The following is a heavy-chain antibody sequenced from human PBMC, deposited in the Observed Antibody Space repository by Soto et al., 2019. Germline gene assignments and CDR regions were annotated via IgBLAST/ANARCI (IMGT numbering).Heavy chain of an antibody. CDR3: VRDRKYLLLSCYWFYP. Sequence: SQTLSLTCAISGDSVSSNTAAWNWIRQSPSRGLEWLGRTYYKSKWYNDYAVSVKSRITINPDTSKNQFSLQLNSVTPEDTAVYYCVRDRKYLLLSCYWFYPWRHGTVVT. CDR1: GDSVSSNTAA. CDR2: TYYKSKWYN. J-gene: IGHJ5*02. V-gene: IGHV6-1*01. D-gene: IGHD2-2*01.